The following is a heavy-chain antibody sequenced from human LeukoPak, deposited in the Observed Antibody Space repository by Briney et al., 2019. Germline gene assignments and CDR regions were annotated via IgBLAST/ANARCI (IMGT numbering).Heavy chain of an antibody. Sequence: QTGGSLRLSCAASGFTFSSYWMHWVRQAPGKGLVWVSRINSDGSSTSYADSVKGRFTISRDNAKNTLFLQVNSLRAEDTAVYYCARGLLGAPYFGYWGQGTLVTVSS. CDR1: GFTFSSYW. V-gene: IGHV3-74*01. CDR3: ARGLLGAPYFGY. CDR2: INSDGSST. J-gene: IGHJ4*02. D-gene: IGHD1-26*01.